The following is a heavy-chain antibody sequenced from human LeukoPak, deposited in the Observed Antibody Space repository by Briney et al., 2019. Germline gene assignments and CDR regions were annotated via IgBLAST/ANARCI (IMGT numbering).Heavy chain of an antibody. CDR2: ISAYNGNT. D-gene: IGHD6-19*01. CDR3: ARDQRQWLALDY. V-gene: IGHV1-18*01. CDR1: GYTFTSYG. Sequence: GASVKVSCKASGYTFTSYGISWVRQAPGQGLEWMGWISAYNGNTNYAQKLQGRVTMTRDTSTSTVYMELSSLRSEDTAVYYCARDQRQWLALDYWGQGTLVTVSS. J-gene: IGHJ4*02.